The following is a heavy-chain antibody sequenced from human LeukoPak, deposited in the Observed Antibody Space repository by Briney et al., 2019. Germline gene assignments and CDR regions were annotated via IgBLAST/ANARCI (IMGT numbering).Heavy chain of an antibody. J-gene: IGHJ4*02. CDR1: GFSFSTYE. Sequence: GGSLRLSCAASGFSFSTYEMNWVRQAPGKGLEWVSYISSSGSTIYHADSVKGRFTISRDNAKNSLYLQMNSLRAEDTAVYYCASIPIVDYWGQGTLVTVSS. CDR2: ISSSGSTI. V-gene: IGHV3-48*03. CDR3: ASIPIVDY.